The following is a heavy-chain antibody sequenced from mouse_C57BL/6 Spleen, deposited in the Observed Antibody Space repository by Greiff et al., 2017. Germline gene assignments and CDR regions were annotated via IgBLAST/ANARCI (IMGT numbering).Heavy chain of an antibody. V-gene: IGHV5-4*01. CDR3: AREGRLYAMDY. J-gene: IGHJ4*01. CDR2: ISDGGSYT. D-gene: IGHD3-3*01. CDR1: GFTFSSYA. Sequence: EVMLVESGGGLVKPGGSLKLSCAASGFTFSSYALSWVRPTPEKRLEWVATISDGGSYTSYPDNVKGRFTISRDNAKNNLYLQMSHLKSEDTAMYYCAREGRLYAMDYWGQGTSVTVSS.